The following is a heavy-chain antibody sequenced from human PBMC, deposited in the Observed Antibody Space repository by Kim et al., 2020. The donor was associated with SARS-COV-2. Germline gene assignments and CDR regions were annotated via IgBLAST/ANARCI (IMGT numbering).Heavy chain of an antibody. J-gene: IGHJ4*02. CDR3: ARDLPSNEGSYFDY. CDR1: GFTFSSYS. CDR2: ISSSSSYI. V-gene: IGHV3-21*01. D-gene: IGHD1-1*01. Sequence: GGSLRLSCAASGFTFSSYSMNWVRQAPGKGLEWVSSISSSSSYIYYADSVKGRFTISRDNAKNSLYLQMNSLRAEDTAVYYCARDLPSNEGSYFDYWGQGTLVTVSS.